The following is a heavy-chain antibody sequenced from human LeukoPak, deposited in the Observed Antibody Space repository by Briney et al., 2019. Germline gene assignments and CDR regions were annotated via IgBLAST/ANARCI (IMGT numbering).Heavy chain of an antibody. CDR3: ARAKMATGGGTFDY. CDR2: ITSNGVTI. J-gene: IGHJ4*02. D-gene: IGHD5-24*01. CDR1: GFTFSSYE. Sequence: GGSLRPSCAASGFTFSSYEMNWVRQAPGKGLEWVSYITSNGVTIYYADSVKGRFTISRDNAKNSLYLQMNSLRAEDTAVYYCARAKMATGGGTFDYWGQGTLVTVSP. V-gene: IGHV3-48*03.